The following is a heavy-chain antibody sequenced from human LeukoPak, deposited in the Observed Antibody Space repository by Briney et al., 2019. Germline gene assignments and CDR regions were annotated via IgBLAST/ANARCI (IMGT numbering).Heavy chain of an antibody. J-gene: IGHJ4*02. D-gene: IGHD3-10*01. Sequence: ASVKVSCKASGYTLTGYYMHWVRQAPGQGLEWMGWINPNSGGTNYAQKFQGRVTMTRDTSISTAYMELSRLRSDDTAVYYCARESRYYGSGSPDYWGQGTLVTVSS. V-gene: IGHV1-2*02. CDR3: ARESRYYGSGSPDY. CDR2: INPNSGGT. CDR1: GYTLTGYY.